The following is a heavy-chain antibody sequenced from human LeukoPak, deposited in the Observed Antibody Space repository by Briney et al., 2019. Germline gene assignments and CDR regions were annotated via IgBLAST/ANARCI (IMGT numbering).Heavy chain of an antibody. J-gene: IGHJ4*02. CDR1: GFTFGDYA. Sequence: GGSLRLSCTASGFTFGDYAMSWFRQAPGKGLEWVGFIRSKAYGGTTEYAASVKGRFTISRDDSKNIAYLQMNSLKTEDTAVYYCTRESYYYDSSGYGGIPYYFDYWGQGTLVTVSS. CDR2: IRSKAYGGTT. CDR3: TRESYYYDSSGYGGIPYYFDY. D-gene: IGHD3-22*01. V-gene: IGHV3-49*03.